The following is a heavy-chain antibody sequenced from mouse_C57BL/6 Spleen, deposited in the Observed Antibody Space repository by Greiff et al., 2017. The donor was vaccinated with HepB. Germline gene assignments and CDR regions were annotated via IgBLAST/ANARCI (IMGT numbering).Heavy chain of an antibody. CDR3: ASFDSSCYVWFAY. Sequence: EVQVVESGPELVKPGASVKISCKASGYSFTDYNMNWVKQSNGKSLEWIGVINPNYGTTSYNQKFKGKATLTVDQSSSTAYMQLNSLTSEDSAVYYFASFDSSCYVWFAYWGQGTLVTVSA. D-gene: IGHD3-2*02. CDR2: INPNYGTT. CDR1: GYSFTDYN. V-gene: IGHV1-39*01. J-gene: IGHJ3*01.